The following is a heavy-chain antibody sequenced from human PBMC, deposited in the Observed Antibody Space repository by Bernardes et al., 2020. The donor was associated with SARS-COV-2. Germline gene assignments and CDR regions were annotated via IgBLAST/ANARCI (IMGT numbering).Heavy chain of an antibody. CDR1: GFTFSSYS. CDR3: ASLPGEFTIFGQSDY. CDR2: ISSSSSYI. Sequence: GGSLRLSCAASGFTFSSYSMNWVRQAPGKGLEWVSSISSSSSYIYYADSVKGRFTISRDNAKNSLYLQMNSLRAEDTAVYYCASLPGEFTIFGQSDYWGQGTLVTVSS. V-gene: IGHV3-21*01. D-gene: IGHD3-9*01. J-gene: IGHJ4*02.